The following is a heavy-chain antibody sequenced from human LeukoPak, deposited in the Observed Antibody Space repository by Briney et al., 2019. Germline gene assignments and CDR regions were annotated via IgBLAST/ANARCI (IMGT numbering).Heavy chain of an antibody. D-gene: IGHD6-13*01. Sequence: ASVKVSCKASGYTFTGYYMHWVRQAPGQGLEWMGWINPNSGGTNYAQKFQGRVTMTRDTSISTAYTELSRLRSDDTAVYYCARLSGIAAAVGYWGQGTLVTVSS. CDR2: INPNSGGT. CDR3: ARLSGIAAAVGY. CDR1: GYTFTGYY. J-gene: IGHJ4*02. V-gene: IGHV1-2*02.